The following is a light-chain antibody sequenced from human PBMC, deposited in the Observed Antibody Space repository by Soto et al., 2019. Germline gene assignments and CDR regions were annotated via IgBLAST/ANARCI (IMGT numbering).Light chain of an antibody. CDR2: LGS. V-gene: IGKV2-28*01. CDR3: MQALTAPPT. Sequence: EIVITQSPLSLPVTPGEPASISSRSSQSLLNSNGYNYLDWYLQKPGQSPQLLIYLGSNRASGVPDRFSGSGSGTDFTLKISRVEDEDVGVYHCMQALTAPPTFGQGTKVDIK. CDR1: QSLLNSNGYNY. J-gene: IGKJ1*01.